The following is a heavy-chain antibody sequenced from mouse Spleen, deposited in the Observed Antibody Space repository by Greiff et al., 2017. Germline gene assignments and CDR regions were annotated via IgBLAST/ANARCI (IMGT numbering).Heavy chain of an antibody. J-gene: IGHJ3*01. V-gene: IGHV1-50*01. CDR2: IDPSDSYT. CDR1: GYTFTSYW. Sequence: VQLQQPGAELVKPGASVKLSCKASGYTFTSYWMQWVKQRPGQGLEWIGEIDPSDSYTNYNQKFKGKATLTVDTSSSTAYMQLSSLTSEDSAVYYCARSIYYGSSYGAYWGQGTLVTVSA. D-gene: IGHD1-1*01. CDR3: ARSIYYGSSYGAY.